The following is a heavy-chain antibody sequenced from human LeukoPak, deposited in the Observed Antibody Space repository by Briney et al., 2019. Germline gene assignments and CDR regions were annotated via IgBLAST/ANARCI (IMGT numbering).Heavy chain of an antibody. V-gene: IGHV3-33*06. CDR1: GFTFSSYG. CDR2: IWYDGSNK. CDR3: AKDRTVGASYWYFDL. Sequence: GRSLRLSCAASGFTFSSYGMHWVRQAPGKGLEWVAVIWYDGSNKYYGDSVKGRFTISRDSSKNTLFLHMNTLRAEDTAIYYCAKDRTVGASYWYFDLWGRGTLVTVSS. J-gene: IGHJ2*01. D-gene: IGHD1-26*01.